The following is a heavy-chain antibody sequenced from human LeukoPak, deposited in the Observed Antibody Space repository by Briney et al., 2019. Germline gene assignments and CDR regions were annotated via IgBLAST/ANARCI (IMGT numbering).Heavy chain of an antibody. CDR2: IRYDGSNK. V-gene: IGHV3-30*02. Sequence: PGGSLRLSCAASGFTFSSYGMHWVRQAPGKGLEWVAFIRYDGSNKYYADSVKGRFTISRDNSKNTLYLQMNSLRAEDTAVYYCARDLNYDILTEGDYWGQGTLVTVSS. D-gene: IGHD3-9*01. CDR3: ARDLNYDILTEGDY. CDR1: GFTFSSYG. J-gene: IGHJ4*02.